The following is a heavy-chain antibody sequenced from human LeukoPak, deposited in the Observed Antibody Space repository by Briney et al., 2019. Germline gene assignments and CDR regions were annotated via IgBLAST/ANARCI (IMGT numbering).Heavy chain of an antibody. Sequence: PSETLSLTCTVSGGSISSSSYYWGWIRQPPGKGLEWIGRIYYSGSTYDNRSLNSRVTISVDTSNNQLSLKLRSVTAADTAVYYCARLTSRLGWFDPWGQGTLVTVSS. V-gene: IGHV4-39*07. D-gene: IGHD1-14*01. CDR1: GGSISSSSYY. CDR2: IYYSGST. CDR3: ARLTSRLGWFDP. J-gene: IGHJ5*02.